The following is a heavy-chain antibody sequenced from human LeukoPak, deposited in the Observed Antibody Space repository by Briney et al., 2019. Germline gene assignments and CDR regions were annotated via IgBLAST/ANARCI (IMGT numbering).Heavy chain of an antibody. CDR1: GYTFTSDG. V-gene: IGHV1-18*01. Sequence: ASVKVSCKASGYTFTSDGISWVRQAPGQGLEWMGWISAYNGNTNYAQKLQGRVTMTTDTSTSTAYMELRILRSDDTAVYYCARGYSGYSSGWYDYWGQGTLVTVSS. J-gene: IGHJ4*02. CDR3: ARGYSGYSSGWYDY. CDR2: ISAYNGNT. D-gene: IGHD6-19*01.